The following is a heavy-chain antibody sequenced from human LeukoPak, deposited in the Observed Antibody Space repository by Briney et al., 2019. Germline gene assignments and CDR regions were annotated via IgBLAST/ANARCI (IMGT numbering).Heavy chain of an antibody. Sequence: GGSLRLSYAASGFTFDDYAMHWVRQAPGKGLEWVSGISWNSGSIVYADSVKGRFTISRDNAKNSLYLQMNSLRAEDMALYYCAKGTSSSSWGGNGFDIWGQGTMVTVSS. CDR2: ISWNSGSI. CDR3: AKGTSSSSWGGNGFDI. J-gene: IGHJ3*02. CDR1: GFTFDDYA. V-gene: IGHV3-9*03. D-gene: IGHD6-13*01.